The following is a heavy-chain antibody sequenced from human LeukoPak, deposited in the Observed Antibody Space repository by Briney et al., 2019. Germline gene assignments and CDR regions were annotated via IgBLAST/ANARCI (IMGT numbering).Heavy chain of an antibody. CDR3: AADYGDYVFDY. CDR2: IIPILGIA. V-gene: IGHV1-69*02. D-gene: IGHD4-17*01. Sequence: SVKVSCKASGGTFSSYTISWVRQAPGQGLEWMGRIIPILGIANYAQKFQGRVTMTRDTSTSTVYMELSSLRSEDTAVYYCAADYGDYVFDYWGQGTLVTVSS. J-gene: IGHJ4*02. CDR1: GGTFSSYT.